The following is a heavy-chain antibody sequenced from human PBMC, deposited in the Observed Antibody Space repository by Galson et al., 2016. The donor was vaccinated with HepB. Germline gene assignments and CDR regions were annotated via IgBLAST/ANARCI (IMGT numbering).Heavy chain of an antibody. CDR2: INEDGSEK. CDR3: ARDNCINAICYTGWFDS. CDR1: GFTFSSYA. J-gene: IGHJ5*01. Sequence: SLRLSCAASGFTFSSYAMSWVRQAPGKGLEWVANINEDGSEKNYVDSVKGRFFISRDNAKKSLFLQMNSLGVEDTAVYYCARDNCINAICYTGWFDSWGQGTLVTVSA. D-gene: IGHD2-8*01. V-gene: IGHV3-7*01.